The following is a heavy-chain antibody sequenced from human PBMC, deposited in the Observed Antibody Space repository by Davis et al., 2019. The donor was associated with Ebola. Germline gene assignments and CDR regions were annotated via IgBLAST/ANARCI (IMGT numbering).Heavy chain of an antibody. CDR2: IDPSDSYT. V-gene: IGHV5-10-1*01. Sequence: GESLKISCKGSGYTFTSFYIGWVRQMPGKGLEWMGRIDPSDSYTNYSPSFQGHVTISADKSISTAYLQWSSLKASDTAMYYCATSRGWFDPWGQGTLVTVSS. CDR3: ATSRGWFDP. J-gene: IGHJ5*02. CDR1: GYTFTSFY.